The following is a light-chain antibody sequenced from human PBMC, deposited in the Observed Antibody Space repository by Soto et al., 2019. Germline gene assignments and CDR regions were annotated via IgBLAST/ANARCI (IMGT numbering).Light chain of an antibody. J-gene: IGKJ1*01. V-gene: IGKV3-11*01. CDR1: QSVGTY. Sequence: ETVLTQSPSTLSWSPRERATLSCRASQSVGTYLAWYQQKPGQAPRLLIYDASNRATGIPARFSGSGSGTDFTLTISSLQSEDFAVYYCQQYNNWPGTFGQGTKVDIK. CDR2: DAS. CDR3: QQYNNWPGT.